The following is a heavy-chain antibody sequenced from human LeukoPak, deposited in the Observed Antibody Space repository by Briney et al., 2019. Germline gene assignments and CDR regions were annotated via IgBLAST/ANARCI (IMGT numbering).Heavy chain of an antibody. Sequence: ASVKVSCKVSGFTLTELSMHWVRQAPGKGLEWMGGFDPEDGETIYAQKFQGRVTMTEDTSTDTAYMELSSLRSEDTAVYYCATTMGTMVRGVIKSHWFDPWGQGTLVTVSS. CDR1: GFTLTELS. CDR2: FDPEDGET. J-gene: IGHJ5*02. CDR3: ATTMGTMVRGVIKSHWFDP. D-gene: IGHD3-10*01. V-gene: IGHV1-24*01.